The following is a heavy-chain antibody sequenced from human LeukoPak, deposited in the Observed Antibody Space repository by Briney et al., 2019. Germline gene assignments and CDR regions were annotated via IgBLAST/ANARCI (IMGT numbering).Heavy chain of an antibody. J-gene: IGHJ4*02. CDR1: GFMFSSYD. D-gene: IGHD2-2*01. V-gene: IGHV3-23*01. CDR2: ISGSGGST. Sequence: GGSLRLSCAASGFMFSSYDMSWVRQAPGKGLEWVSTISGSGGSTYYAESLKGRFTISIDNPGNTVYLQMNSLRAEDTAVYYCAKLSRGVVPGEGYWGQGTLVTVSS. CDR3: AKLSRGVVPGEGY.